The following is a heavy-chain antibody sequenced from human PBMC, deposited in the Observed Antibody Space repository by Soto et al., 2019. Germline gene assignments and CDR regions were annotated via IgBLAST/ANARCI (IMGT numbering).Heavy chain of an antibody. D-gene: IGHD6-19*01. Sequence: QITLKESGPTLVKPTQTLTLTCTFSGFSLSTRGVGVGWIRQPPGKALEWLALIYWDDDKRYSASLKSRLTITKDTSKNQVVLTMTNMDPVDTATYYCARDSSGWYGLDYWGQGTLVTVSS. J-gene: IGHJ4*02. V-gene: IGHV2-5*02. CDR1: GFSLSTRGVG. CDR2: IYWDDDK. CDR3: ARDSSGWYGLDY.